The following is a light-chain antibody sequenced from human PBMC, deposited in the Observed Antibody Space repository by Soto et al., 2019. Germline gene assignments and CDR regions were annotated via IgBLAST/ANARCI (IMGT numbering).Light chain of an antibody. CDR3: QQYGSSPVT. CDR2: GAS. CDR1: QSVSSSY. J-gene: IGKJ1*01. V-gene: IGKV3-20*01. Sequence: EIVLTQSPGTLSLSPGERATLSCRASQSVSSSYLAWYQQKPGKAPRLLIYGASSRATGIPDRFSGSGSGTDFTLTIRRLEPEDFAVYYCQQYGSSPVTFGQGTKVEIK.